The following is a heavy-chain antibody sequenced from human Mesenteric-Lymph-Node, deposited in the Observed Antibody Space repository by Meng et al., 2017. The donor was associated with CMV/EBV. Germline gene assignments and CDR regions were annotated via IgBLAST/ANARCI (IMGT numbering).Heavy chain of an antibody. CDR3: ARDDDGPQAFDM. D-gene: IGHD3-16*01. CDR1: GFTFSIYA. J-gene: IGHJ3*02. V-gene: IGHV3-23*01. Sequence: GESLKISCVASGFTFSIYAMSWVRQAPGKGLEWVSGIGSNGDRTYYADSAKGRFTISRDNAKNTLYLQMNSLRAEDTAVYYCARDDDGPQAFDMWGQGTMVTVSS. CDR2: IGSNGDRT.